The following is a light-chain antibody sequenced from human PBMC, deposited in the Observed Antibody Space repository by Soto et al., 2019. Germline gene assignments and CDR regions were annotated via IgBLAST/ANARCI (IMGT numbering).Light chain of an antibody. Sequence: EIVLTQSPGTLSLSPGDRATLSCRASQSVTSNYLAWYQQKTGQAPRLLLYGASRRAIGIPDRFSGSGSGTDFTLTISRLEPEDFAVYYCQQYDTSPPLTFGGGTKVEIK. CDR3: QQYDTSPPLT. V-gene: IGKV3-20*01. CDR1: QSVTSNY. CDR2: GAS. J-gene: IGKJ4*01.